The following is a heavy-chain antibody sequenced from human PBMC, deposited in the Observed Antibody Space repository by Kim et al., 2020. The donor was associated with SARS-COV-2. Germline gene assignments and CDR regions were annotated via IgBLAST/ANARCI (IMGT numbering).Heavy chain of an antibody. J-gene: IGHJ4*01. CDR2: ISRSRSYK. Sequence: GGSLRLSCVASGFTFSDYYMSWIRQAPGKGLEWVSYISRSRSYKKYVDSVKGRFTISRDNAKNSVYLQMNSLRAEDTAVYYCARVLKLRDFDWLFIDYWG. CDR1: GFTFSDYY. D-gene: IGHD3-9*01. V-gene: IGHV3-11*06. CDR3: ARVLKLRDFDWLFIDY.